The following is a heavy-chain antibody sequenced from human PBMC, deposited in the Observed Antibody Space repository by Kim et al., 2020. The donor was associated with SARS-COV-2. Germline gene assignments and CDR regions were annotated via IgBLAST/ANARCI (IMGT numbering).Heavy chain of an antibody. V-gene: IGHV1-3*01. J-gene: IGHJ4*02. CDR1: GYTFTNYA. Sequence: ASVKVSCKASGYTFTNYAMHWVRQAPGQRLEWMGWISAGNGNTKYSQKFQGRVTITRDTSASTAYMELSTLRSEDTAVYYCALYYYDSSGYYYFDYWGQGTLVTVSS. D-gene: IGHD3-22*01. CDR2: ISAGNGNT. CDR3: ALYYYDSSGYYYFDY.